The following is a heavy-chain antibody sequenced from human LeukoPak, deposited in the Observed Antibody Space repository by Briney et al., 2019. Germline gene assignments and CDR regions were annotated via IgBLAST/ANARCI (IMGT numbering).Heavy chain of an antibody. V-gene: IGHV4-61*01. D-gene: IGHD1-26*01. Sequence: PSETLSLTCSVSGGSVSSGSYYWSWIRQPPGKGLEWIGDIYYSGSTNYNPSLKSRVTISVDTSKNQFSLKLSSVTAADTAVYYCARDSRHLSVGAPCYYYGMDVWGQGTTVTVSS. CDR3: ARDSRHLSVGAPCYYYGMDV. J-gene: IGHJ6*02. CDR2: IYYSGST. CDR1: GGSVSSGSYY.